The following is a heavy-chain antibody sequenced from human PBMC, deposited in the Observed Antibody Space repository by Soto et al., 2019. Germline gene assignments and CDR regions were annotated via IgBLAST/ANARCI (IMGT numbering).Heavy chain of an antibody. CDR2: VRATDETT. D-gene: IGHD6-13*01. CDR3: AKVRYRSWYFDN. V-gene: IGHV3-23*01. J-gene: IGHJ4*02. Sequence: DVHLLESGGTLVQPGGFLRISCAASGFTFSSFAMSWVRQAPGKGLEWVSTVRATDETTSYADSVKGRFTVSRDNSNSTLFLHMNRLRVDDTALYYCAKVRYRSWYFDNWGQGTLVTVSS. CDR1: GFTFSSFA.